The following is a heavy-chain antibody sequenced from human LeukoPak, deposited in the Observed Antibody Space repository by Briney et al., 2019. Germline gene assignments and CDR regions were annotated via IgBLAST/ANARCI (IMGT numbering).Heavy chain of an antibody. CDR1: GFTFSSYS. CDR3: ARDQLFGGSSWYFENWFDP. Sequence: AGGSLRLSCAASGFTFSSYSMNWVRQAPGKGLEWVSYISSSSSTIYYADSVKGRFTISRDNAKNSLYLQMNSLGAEDTAVYYCARDQLFGGSSWYFENWFDPWGQGTLVTVSS. J-gene: IGHJ5*02. V-gene: IGHV3-48*04. CDR2: ISSSSSTI. D-gene: IGHD6-13*01.